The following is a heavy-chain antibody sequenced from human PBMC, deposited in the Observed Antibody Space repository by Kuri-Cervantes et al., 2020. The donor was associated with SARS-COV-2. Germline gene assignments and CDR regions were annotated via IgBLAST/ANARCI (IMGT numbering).Heavy chain of an antibody. J-gene: IGHJ4*02. V-gene: IGHV3-30*18. D-gene: IGHD5-12*01. CDR2: ISFGGTNK. Sequence: GGSLRLSCAASGFTFSSYWMHWVRQAPGKGLEWVAVISFGGTNKYYADSVKGRFTISRDNSKNTLYLQMNSLRAEDTAVYYCAKDRVRRGYSGYVILDYWGQGTLVTVSS. CDR1: GFTFSSYW. CDR3: AKDRVRRGYSGYVILDY.